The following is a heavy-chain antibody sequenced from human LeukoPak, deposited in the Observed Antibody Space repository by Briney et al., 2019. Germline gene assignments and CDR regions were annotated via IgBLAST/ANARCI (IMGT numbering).Heavy chain of an antibody. J-gene: IGHJ6*03. D-gene: IGHD2-15*01. CDR3: VKGHCSSCSCFPNYYYYMDV. CDR2: ISWNSGSI. V-gene: IGHV3-9*01. CDR1: GFTFDEHA. Sequence: PGRSLRLSCAGSGFTFDEHAMHWVRQAPGKGLEWVSGISWNSGSIAYADSVKGRFTISRDNAKNLLFLQMSSLRAADTALYYCVKGHCSSCSCFPNYYYYMDVWGTGTTVTVSS.